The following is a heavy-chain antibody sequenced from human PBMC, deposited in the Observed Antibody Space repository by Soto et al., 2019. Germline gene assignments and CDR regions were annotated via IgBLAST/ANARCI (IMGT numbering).Heavy chain of an antibody. D-gene: IGHD6-19*01. CDR2: ISAYNGNT. Sequence: QVQLVQSGAEVKKPGASVKVSCKASGYTFTSYGISWVRQAPGQGLEWMGWISAYNGNTNYAQKLQGRVTRTTDTSPSTAYMELRSLRSDDTAVYYCARDSSGWYLYYYGMDVWGQGTTVNVSS. CDR1: GYTFTSYG. V-gene: IGHV1-18*01. CDR3: ARDSSGWYLYYYGMDV. J-gene: IGHJ6*02.